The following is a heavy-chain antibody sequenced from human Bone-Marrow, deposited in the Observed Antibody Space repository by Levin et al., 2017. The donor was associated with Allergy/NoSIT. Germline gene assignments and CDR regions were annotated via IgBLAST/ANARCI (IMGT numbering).Heavy chain of an antibody. D-gene: IGHD1-26*01. CDR2: IFPGDSDT. J-gene: IGHJ6*03. CDR3: ARHRGAYGSSYFYYMDV. Sequence: GESLKISCQVSGYRFTKHWIGWVRQLPGKGLEWMGVIFPGDSDTRYSPSFQGQVTMSVDKSIDTAYLQWNSLQASDTALYYCARHRGAYGSSYFYYMDVWGTGTTVTVSS. V-gene: IGHV5-51*01. CDR1: GYRFTKHW.